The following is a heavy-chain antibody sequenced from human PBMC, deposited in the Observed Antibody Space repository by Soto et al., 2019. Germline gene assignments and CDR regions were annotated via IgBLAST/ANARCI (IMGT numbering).Heavy chain of an antibody. V-gene: IGHV1-2*02. CDR1: GYTFSGFY. CDR2: INPNSGGT. D-gene: IGHD3-10*01. J-gene: IGHJ6*02. CDR3: ARDSRALLWFGELYPYGMDV. Sequence: ASVKVSCKASGYTFSGFYMHWVRQAPGQGLEWMGWINPNSGGTKSAEKFQGRVTMTRDTSTSTVYMELSSLRSEDTAVYYCARDSRALLWFGELYPYGMDVWGQGTTVTVSS.